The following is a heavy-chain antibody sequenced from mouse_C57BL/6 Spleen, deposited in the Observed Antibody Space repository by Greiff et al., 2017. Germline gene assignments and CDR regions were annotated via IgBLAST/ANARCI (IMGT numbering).Heavy chain of an antibody. CDR2: IHPNSGST. CDR1: GYTFTSYW. J-gene: IGHJ4*01. D-gene: IGHD4-1*01. Sequence: QVQLQQPGAELVKPGASVKLSCKASGYTFTSYWMHWVKQRPGQGLEWIGMIHPNSGSTNYNEKFKSKATLTVDKSSSTAYMQLSSLTSEDSAVYYCARWTGYYAMDYWGQGTSVTVSS. CDR3: ARWTGYYAMDY. V-gene: IGHV1-64*01.